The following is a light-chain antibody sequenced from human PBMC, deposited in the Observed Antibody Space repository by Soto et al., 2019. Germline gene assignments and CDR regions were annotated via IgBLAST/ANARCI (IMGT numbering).Light chain of an antibody. CDR1: QSVDSN. Sequence: EIVLTQSPATLSLSPGERATLSCRASQSVDSNLAWYQQKPGQAPRLLIYDASTRATGIPARFSGSGSGTEFTLTISSLQSEDFAVYYCQQYHNWPPYTFGQGTKVDIK. CDR3: QQYHNWPPYT. J-gene: IGKJ2*01. CDR2: DAS. V-gene: IGKV3-15*01.